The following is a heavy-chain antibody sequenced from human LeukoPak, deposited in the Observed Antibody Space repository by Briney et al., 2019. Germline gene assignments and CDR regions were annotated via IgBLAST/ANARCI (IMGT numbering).Heavy chain of an antibody. CDR3: AKDLSVGEYYYYMDV. Sequence: GGSLRLXCAASGFTFDDYAMHWVRQAPGKGLEWVSLISGDGGSTYYADSVKGRFTISRDNSKNSLYLQMNSLRTEDTALYYCAKDLSVGEYYYYMDVWGKGTTVTVSS. CDR2: ISGDGGST. J-gene: IGHJ6*03. D-gene: IGHD3-16*01. CDR1: GFTFDDYA. V-gene: IGHV3-43*02.